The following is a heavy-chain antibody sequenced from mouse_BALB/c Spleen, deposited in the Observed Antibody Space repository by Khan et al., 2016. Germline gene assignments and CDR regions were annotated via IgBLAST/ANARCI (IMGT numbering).Heavy chain of an antibody. CDR2: ITYSGST. J-gene: IGHJ3*01. V-gene: IGHV3-2*02. CDR3: ARVQLYEGFAY. D-gene: IGHD2-12*01. CDR1: VYSITSDYA. Sequence: EVQLQESGPGLVKPSQSLSLTCTVTVYSITSDYAWNWIRQFPGNKLEWMGYITYSGSTSYNPSLKSRISITRDTSKNPFFLQLKSVTTEDTATXYCARVQLYEGFAYWGQGTLVTVSA.